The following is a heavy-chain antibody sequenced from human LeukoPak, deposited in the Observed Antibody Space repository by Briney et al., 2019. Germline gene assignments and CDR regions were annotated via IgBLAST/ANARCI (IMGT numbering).Heavy chain of an antibody. Sequence: PSETLSLTCTVSGGSISSYYWSWIRQPPGKGLEWIGYIYYSGSTNYNPSLKSGVTISVDTSKNQFSLKLSSVTAADTAVYYCASSTVTTGFWFDPWGQGTLVTVSS. V-gene: IGHV4-59*08. D-gene: IGHD4-17*01. CDR3: ASSTVTTGFWFDP. J-gene: IGHJ5*02. CDR1: GGSISSYY. CDR2: IYYSGST.